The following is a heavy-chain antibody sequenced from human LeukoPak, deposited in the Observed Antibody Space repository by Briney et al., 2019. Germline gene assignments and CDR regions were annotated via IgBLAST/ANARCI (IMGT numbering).Heavy chain of an antibody. CDR3: AGLEDYYYMDV. D-gene: IGHD6-6*01. V-gene: IGHV3-30*12. Sequence: GGSLRLSCAASGFTFGNYAMYWVRQAPGKGLEWVAFTTYDEGDKYYADSVKGRFTISRDNAKNSLYLQMNSLRAEDTAVYYCAGLEDYYYMDVWGKGTTVTVSS. J-gene: IGHJ6*03. CDR2: TTYDEGDK. CDR1: GFTFGNYA.